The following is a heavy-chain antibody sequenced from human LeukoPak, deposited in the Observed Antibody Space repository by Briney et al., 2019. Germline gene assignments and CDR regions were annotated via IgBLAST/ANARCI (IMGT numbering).Heavy chain of an antibody. CDR3: AGSITMIVVVDI. V-gene: IGHV4-59*01. D-gene: IGHD3-22*01. CDR1: GGSISSYY. J-gene: IGHJ3*02. CDR2: IYYSGST. Sequence: PSETLSLTCTVSGGSISSYYWSWIRQPAGKGLEWIGYIYYSGSTNYNPSLKSRVTISVDTSKNQFSLKLSSVTAADTAVYYCAGSITMIVVVDIWGQGTMVTVSS.